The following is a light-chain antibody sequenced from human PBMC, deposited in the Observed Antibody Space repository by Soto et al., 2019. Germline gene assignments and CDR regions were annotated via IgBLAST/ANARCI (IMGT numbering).Light chain of an antibody. Sequence: QSVLTQPASVSGSPGQSITISCTGTSSDVGGYNYVSWYQQEPGKAPKLMIYDVTYRPSGVSNRFSGSKSDNTASLTISGLQAEDEAVYYCSSYTGSTSYVFGTGTKVTVL. V-gene: IGLV2-14*01. J-gene: IGLJ1*01. CDR1: SSDVGGYNY. CDR3: SSYTGSTSYV. CDR2: DVT.